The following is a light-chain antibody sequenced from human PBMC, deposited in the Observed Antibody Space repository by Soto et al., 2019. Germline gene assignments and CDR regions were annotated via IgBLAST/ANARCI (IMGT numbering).Light chain of an antibody. J-gene: IGLJ3*02. CDR3: SSYTGSSTPV. V-gene: IGLV2-14*01. CDR1: SSDVGGYNY. CDR2: EVS. Sequence: QSALTQPASVSGSPGQSITISCTGTSSDVGGYNYVSWYQHHPGKAPKLMIYEVSNRPSGVSNRFSGSKSGNTASLTISWLQAEDEADYYCSSYTGSSTPVFVGGTKLTVL.